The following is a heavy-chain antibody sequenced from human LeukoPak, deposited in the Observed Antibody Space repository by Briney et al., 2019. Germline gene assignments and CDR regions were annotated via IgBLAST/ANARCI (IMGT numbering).Heavy chain of an antibody. D-gene: IGHD6-13*01. CDR3: TSGLRVAAAASVGTPPSRASAYY. Sequence: GGSLRLSCATSGFTFSNAWMTWVRQAPGKGLEWVGRFKSKTDGGTRDYAAPVKGRFTISRDDSKNTLYLQMNNLKTEDTAVYYCTSGLRVAAAASVGTPPSRASAYYWGQGTLVTVSS. J-gene: IGHJ4*02. V-gene: IGHV3-15*01. CDR1: GFTFSNAW. CDR2: FKSKTDGGTR.